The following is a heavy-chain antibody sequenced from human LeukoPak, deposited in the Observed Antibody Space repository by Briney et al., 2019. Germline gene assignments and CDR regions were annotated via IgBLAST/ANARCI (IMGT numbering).Heavy chain of an antibody. CDR2: IIPIFGTA. CDR3: ARGVYQLLSGEYFQH. Sequence: ASVKVSCKASGYTFTSYGISWVRQAPGQGLEWMGGIIPIFGTANYAQKFQGRVTITADESTSTAYMELSSLRSEDTAVYYCARGVYQLLSGEYFQHWGQGTLVTVSS. D-gene: IGHD2-2*01. J-gene: IGHJ1*01. CDR1: GYTFTSYG. V-gene: IGHV1-69*13.